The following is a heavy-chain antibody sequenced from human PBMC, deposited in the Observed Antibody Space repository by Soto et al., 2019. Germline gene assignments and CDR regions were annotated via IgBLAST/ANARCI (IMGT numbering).Heavy chain of an antibody. V-gene: IGHV1-58*01. J-gene: IGHJ4*02. CDR3: AAQPRIAVAGTVDY. Sequence: SVKVSCKASGFTFTSSAVQWLRQSRGQRLEWIGWIVVGSGNTNYAQKFQERVTITRDMSTSTAYMELSSLRSEDTAVYYCAAQPRIAVAGTVDYWGQGTLVTVSS. CDR1: GFTFTSSA. CDR2: IVVGSGNT. D-gene: IGHD6-19*01.